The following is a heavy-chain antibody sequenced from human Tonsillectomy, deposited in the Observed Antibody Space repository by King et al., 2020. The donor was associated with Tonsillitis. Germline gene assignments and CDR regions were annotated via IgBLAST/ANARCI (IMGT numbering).Heavy chain of an antibody. Sequence: VQLQESGPGLVKPSETLSLTCTVSGGSISSYYWSWIRQPAWKGLEWIGRIYTSGSTNYNPSLKSRVTMSVDTSKNQFSLKLSSVTAADTAVYYCARDRVAAAGTKYYYYGMDVWGQGTTVTVSS. CDR2: IYTSGST. CDR1: GGSISSYY. CDR3: ARDRVAAAGTKYYYYGMDV. D-gene: IGHD6-13*01. V-gene: IGHV4-4*07. J-gene: IGHJ6*02.